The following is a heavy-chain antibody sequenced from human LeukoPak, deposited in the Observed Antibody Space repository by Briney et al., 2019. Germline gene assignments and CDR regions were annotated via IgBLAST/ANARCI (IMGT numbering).Heavy chain of an antibody. D-gene: IGHD3-22*01. J-gene: IGHJ4*02. CDR2: INPSGGST. CDR3: ARDSGEGGPYYYDSSGYFTYFDY. Sequence: ASVKVSCKASGYTFTSYYMHWVRQAPGQGLEWMGIINPSGGSTSYAQKFQGRVTMTRDTSTSTVYMELSSLRSEDTAVYYCARDSGEGGPYYYDSSGYFTYFDYWGQGTLVTVSS. V-gene: IGHV1-46*01. CDR1: GYTFTSYY.